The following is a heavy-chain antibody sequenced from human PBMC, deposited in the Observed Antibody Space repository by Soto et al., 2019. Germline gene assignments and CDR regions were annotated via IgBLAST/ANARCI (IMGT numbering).Heavy chain of an antibody. V-gene: IGHV4-31*03. D-gene: IGHD4-17*01. CDR2: IYYSGST. Sequence: SETLSLTCTVSGGSISSGGYYWSWIRQHPGKGLEWIGYIYYSGSTYYNPSLKSRVTISVDTSKNQFSLKLSSVTAADTAVYYCARVPKATTPTAHFDNWGQGTLVTVSS. CDR1: GGSISSGGYY. CDR3: ARVPKATTPTAHFDN. J-gene: IGHJ4*02.